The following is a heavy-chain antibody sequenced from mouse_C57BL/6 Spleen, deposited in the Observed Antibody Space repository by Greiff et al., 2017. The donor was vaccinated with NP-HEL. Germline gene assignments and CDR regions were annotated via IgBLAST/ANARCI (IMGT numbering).Heavy chain of an antibody. CDR2: ISSGGSYT. D-gene: IGHD2-2*01. V-gene: IGHV5-6*02. CDR3: ARHVYYGYDEDYAMDY. J-gene: IGHJ4*01. Sequence: EVKLVESGGDLVKPGGSLKLSCAASGFTFSSYGMSWVRQTPDKRLEWVATISSGGSYTYYPDSVKGRFTISRDNAKNTLYLQMSSLKSEDTAMYYCARHVYYGYDEDYAMDYWGQGTSVTVSS. CDR1: GFTFSSYG.